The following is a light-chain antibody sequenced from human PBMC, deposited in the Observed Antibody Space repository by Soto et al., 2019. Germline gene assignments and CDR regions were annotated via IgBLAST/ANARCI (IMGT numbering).Light chain of an antibody. Sequence: CGAGKERRTSTWRASQGIGSYLAWYQQKPGKAPRLLIYAASTLQSGVPSRFSGSGSDTEITLTFSLLLPADLLSYSCKHPTHLLLTFAGGTKVDIK. CDR3: KHPTHLLLT. V-gene: IGKV1-9*01. J-gene: IGKJ4*01. CDR2: AAS. CDR1: QGIGSY.